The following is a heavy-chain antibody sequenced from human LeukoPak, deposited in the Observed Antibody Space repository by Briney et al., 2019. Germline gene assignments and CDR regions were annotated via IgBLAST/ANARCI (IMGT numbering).Heavy chain of an antibody. CDR1: GGSISSSSYY. D-gene: IGHD6-19*01. CDR2: IYYSGST. J-gene: IGHJ4*02. V-gene: IGHV4-39*07. Sequence: SETLSLTCTVSGGSISSSSYYWGWIRQPPGKGLEWIGSIYYSGSTYYNPSLKSRVTISVDTSKNQFSLKLSSVTAADTAVYYCARVGRGQWLGHDRVSFDYWGQGTLVTVSS. CDR3: ARVGRGQWLGHDRVSFDY.